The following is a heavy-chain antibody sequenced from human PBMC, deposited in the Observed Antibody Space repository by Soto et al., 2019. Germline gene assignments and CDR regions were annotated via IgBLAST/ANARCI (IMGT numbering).Heavy chain of an antibody. D-gene: IGHD3-10*01. V-gene: IGHV4-4*02. CDR2: IYHSGST. J-gene: IGHJ6*02. CDR3: ARDRIGGLSFHYYYYGMDV. CDR1: GGSISSSNR. Sequence: PTETLSLTCTVSGGSISSSNRWSWVRQPPGKGLEWIGEIYHSGSTYYNPSLKSRVTISVDTSKNQFSLKLSSVTAADTAVYYCARDRIGGLSFHYYYYGMDVWGQGTTVTVSS.